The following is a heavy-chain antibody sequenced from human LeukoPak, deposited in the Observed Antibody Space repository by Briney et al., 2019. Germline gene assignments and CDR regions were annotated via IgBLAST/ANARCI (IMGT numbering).Heavy chain of an antibody. V-gene: IGHV3-7*01. D-gene: IGHD6-6*01. J-gene: IGHJ4*02. Sequence: PGGSLRLSCAASGFTFNSYWMSWVRQAPGKGLEWVANIKQDGSEKYYADSVKGRFTISRDNAKNSLYLQMNSLRAEDTAVYYCARMGSSSSSYWGQGTLVTVSS. CDR1: GFTFNSYW. CDR2: IKQDGSEK. CDR3: ARMGSSSSSY.